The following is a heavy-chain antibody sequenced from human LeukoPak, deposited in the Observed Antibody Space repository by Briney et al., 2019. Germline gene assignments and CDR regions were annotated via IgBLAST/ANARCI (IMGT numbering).Heavy chain of an antibody. CDR2: ISSSGSRI. V-gene: IGHV3-11*04. CDR3: ARSPTMGTTLNY. CDR1: GFTFTDYY. Sequence: GGSLRLSCAAYGFTFTDYYMSWIRQAPGKGLEWISYISSSGSRIFYADSVKDRFTISRDNAKNSLYLQMNSLRAEDTALYYCARSPTMGTTLNYWGQGTLVTVSS. D-gene: IGHD4-17*01. J-gene: IGHJ4*02.